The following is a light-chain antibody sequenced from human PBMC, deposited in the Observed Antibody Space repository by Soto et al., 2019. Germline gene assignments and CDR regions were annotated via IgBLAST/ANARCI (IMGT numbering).Light chain of an antibody. V-gene: IGLV2-23*01. Sequence: QSAPTQPASVSGSPGQSITISCTGTSSDVGSYNLVSWYQQYPGKAPKLMICEGSKRPSGVSNRFSGSKSGNTASLTISGLQAEDEADYYCCSYAGSSTWVFGGGTKLTVL. CDR1: SSDVGSYNL. CDR2: EGS. J-gene: IGLJ3*02. CDR3: CSYAGSSTWV.